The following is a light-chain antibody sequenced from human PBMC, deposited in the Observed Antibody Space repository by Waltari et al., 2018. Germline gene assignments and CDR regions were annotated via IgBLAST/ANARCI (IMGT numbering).Light chain of an antibody. J-gene: IGLJ1*01. CDR3: QVWDANNEPGV. Sequence: SYVLTQPPSVSVAPGETARLTCGGNNIETKSVHWYQQKPGPAPVLVISYASDRPSGIPERCSGSNAGNTATLTISRVEAGDEADYYCQVWDANNEPGVFGTGTEVTVL. CDR1: NIETKS. CDR2: YAS. V-gene: IGLV3-21*04.